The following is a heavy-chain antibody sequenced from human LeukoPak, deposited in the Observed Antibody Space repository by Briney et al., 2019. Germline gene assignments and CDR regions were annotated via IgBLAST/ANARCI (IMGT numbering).Heavy chain of an antibody. CDR1: GGSMNNYF. CDR3: ARSGYNYGPYDY. CDR2: IYYSGST. Sequence: ASETLSLTCSVSGGSMNNYFWSWIRQPPGKGLEWIGYIYYSGSTNYNPSLKSRVTISVDTSKNQFSLKLSSLTAADTAVYYCARSGYNYGPYDYWGQGSLVTVSS. D-gene: IGHD5-18*01. V-gene: IGHV4-59*01. J-gene: IGHJ4*02.